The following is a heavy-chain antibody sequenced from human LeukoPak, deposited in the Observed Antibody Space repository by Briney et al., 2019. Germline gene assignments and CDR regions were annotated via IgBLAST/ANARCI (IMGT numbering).Heavy chain of an antibody. CDR3: AKVVPGYYYGMDV. J-gene: IGHJ6*02. CDR2: ISGDGGTT. CDR1: GLPIADFA. V-gene: IGHV3-43*02. D-gene: IGHD2-8*01. Sequence: GGSLRLSCVASGLPIADFAMHWVRQAPGKGLEWVSLISGDGGTTYYVDSVKGRFTISRDNSKDSLYLQMNSLRIEDTALYYCAKVVPGYYYGMDVWGQGTTVTVSS.